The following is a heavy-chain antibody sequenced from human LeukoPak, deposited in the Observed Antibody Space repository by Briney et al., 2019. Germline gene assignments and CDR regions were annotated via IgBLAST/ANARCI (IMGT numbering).Heavy chain of an antibody. D-gene: IGHD6-13*01. Sequence: GASVKDSCKASGYTFTGYYMHWVRQAPGQGLEWMGWINPNSGGTNYAQKFQGRVTMTRDTSISTAYMELSRLRSDDTAVYYCAGQLAAAGLNWFDPWGQGTLVTVSS. CDR3: AGQLAAAGLNWFDP. V-gene: IGHV1-2*02. CDR1: GYTFTGYY. J-gene: IGHJ5*02. CDR2: INPNSGGT.